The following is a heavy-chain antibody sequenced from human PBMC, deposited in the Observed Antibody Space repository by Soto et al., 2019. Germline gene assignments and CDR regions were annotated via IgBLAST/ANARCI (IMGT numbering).Heavy chain of an antibody. Sequence: QVQLQESGPGLVKPSETLSLTCTVSGGSISSYYWSWIRQPAGKGLEWIGRIYTSGSTHYNPSLKSRVTMSVDTSKNQFSLKLSSVTAADTAVYYGAAQGGGRHSGFAFVDYWGQGTLVTVSS. CDR3: AAQGGGRHSGFAFVDY. CDR2: IYTSGST. V-gene: IGHV4-4*07. J-gene: IGHJ4*02. CDR1: GGSISSYY. D-gene: IGHD6-19*01.